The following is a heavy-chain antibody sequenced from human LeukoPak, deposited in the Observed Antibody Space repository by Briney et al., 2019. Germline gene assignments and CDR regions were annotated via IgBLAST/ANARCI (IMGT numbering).Heavy chain of an antibody. Sequence: SETLSLTCTVSGYSISSGYYWSWIRQPPGKGLEWIGEINHSGSTNYNPSLKSRVTISVDTSKNQFSLKLSSVTAADTAVYYCARRLRPPIFGVVADAFDIWGQGTMVTVSS. D-gene: IGHD3-3*01. CDR1: GYSISSGYY. V-gene: IGHV4-38-2*02. CDR3: ARRLRPPIFGVVADAFDI. J-gene: IGHJ3*02. CDR2: INHSGST.